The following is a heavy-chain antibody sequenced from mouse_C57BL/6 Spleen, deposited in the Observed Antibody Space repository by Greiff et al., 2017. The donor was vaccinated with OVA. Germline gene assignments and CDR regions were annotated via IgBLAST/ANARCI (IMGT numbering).Heavy chain of an antibody. J-gene: IGHJ4*01. Sequence: VQLQQSGPVLVKPGASVKMSCKASGYTFTDYYMNWVKQSHGKSLEWLGVINPYNGGTSYNQKFKGKATLTVDKSSSTAYMELNSLTSEDSAVYYCARDYGSSPYYAMDYWGQGTSVTVSS. V-gene: IGHV1-19*01. CDR2: INPYNGGT. CDR3: ARDYGSSPYYAMDY. CDR1: GYTFTDYY. D-gene: IGHD1-1*01.